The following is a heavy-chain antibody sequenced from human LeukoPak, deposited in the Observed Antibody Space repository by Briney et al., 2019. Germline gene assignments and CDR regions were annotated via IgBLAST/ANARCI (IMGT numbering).Heavy chain of an antibody. V-gene: IGHV3-30*03. CDR3: AREEHDYVWGSYRYYYYYGIDL. D-gene: IGHD3-16*02. Sequence: QPGRSLRLSCAASGFTFSSYGMHWVRQSPGRGLEWVSFLSFDGSNEFYADSLKGRFTISRDNSKDTLYLQMDSLRAEDTALYYCAREEHDYVWGSYRYYYYYGIDLWGQGTTVTVSS. J-gene: IGHJ6*01. CDR1: GFTFSSYG. CDR2: LSFDGSNE.